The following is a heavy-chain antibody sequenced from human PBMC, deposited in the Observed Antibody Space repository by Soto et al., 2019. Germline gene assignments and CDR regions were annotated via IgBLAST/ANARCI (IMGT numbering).Heavy chain of an antibody. CDR1: GYPVTAYY. CDR2: INPATGAA. Sequence: QLHLVQSGAVVKKPGASVTVSCSASGYPVTAYYMHWVRQAPGRGLEWMGGINPATGAAKYTQTFPGRVPMTRDTSPGTVFMELSRLTSGVTAVFFCARGGGVGVAGSAAFDMWGQGTLVTVSS. V-gene: IGHV1-2*02. CDR3: ARGGGVGVAGSAAFDM. D-gene: IGHD3-3*01. J-gene: IGHJ3*02.